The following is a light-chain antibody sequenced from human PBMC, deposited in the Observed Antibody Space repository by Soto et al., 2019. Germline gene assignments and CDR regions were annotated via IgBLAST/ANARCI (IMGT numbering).Light chain of an antibody. V-gene: IGKV3-15*01. CDR3: QHYSNWPPT. J-gene: IGKJ3*01. CDR2: YAS. Sequence: EVVMTQSPATLSVSPGERVTLSCRASESVHRNLAWYQQKPGQGPSLLIYYASTRATGVPDRFTGSGSGTEFTLTISRLPYEDFGVYHCQHYSNWPPTFGPGTKVEIK. CDR1: ESVHRN.